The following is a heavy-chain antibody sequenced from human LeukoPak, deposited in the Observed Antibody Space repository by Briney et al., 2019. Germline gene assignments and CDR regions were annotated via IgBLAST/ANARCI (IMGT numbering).Heavy chain of an antibody. D-gene: IGHD5-24*01. Sequence: ASVKVSCKASGCTFTSYGISWVRQAPGQGLEWMGWISAYNGNTNYAQKLQGRVTMTTDTSTSTAYMELRSLRSDDTAVYYCARVREMATTYYFDYWGQGTLVTVSS. CDR1: GCTFTSYG. V-gene: IGHV1-18*01. CDR2: ISAYNGNT. CDR3: ARVREMATTYYFDY. J-gene: IGHJ4*02.